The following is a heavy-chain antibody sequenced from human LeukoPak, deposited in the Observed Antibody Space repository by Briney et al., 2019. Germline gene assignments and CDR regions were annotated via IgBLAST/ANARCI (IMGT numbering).Heavy chain of an antibody. CDR2: ISYDGSNK. CDR1: GFTFSSYG. J-gene: IGHJ4*02. CDR3: AKDHYDSSGYYYAGDY. D-gene: IGHD3-22*01. Sequence: PGGSLRLSCAASGFTFSSYGMHWVRQAPGKGLEWVAVISYDGSNKYYADSVKGRFTISRDNSKNTLYLQMYSLRAEDTAVYYCAKDHYDSSGYYYAGDYWGQGTLVTVSS. V-gene: IGHV3-30*18.